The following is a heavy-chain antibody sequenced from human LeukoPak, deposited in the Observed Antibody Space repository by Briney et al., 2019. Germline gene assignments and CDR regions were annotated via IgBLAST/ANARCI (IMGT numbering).Heavy chain of an antibody. CDR1: GGSISSYY. V-gene: IGHV4-59*01. CDR2: IYYSGST. CDR3: ARREYYYGSGSYYGVGWFDP. J-gene: IGHJ5*02. D-gene: IGHD3-10*01. Sequence: PSETLSLTCTVSGGSISSYYWSWIRQPPGKGLEWIGYIYYSGSTNYNPSLKSRVTISVDTSKNQFSLKLSSVTAADTAVYYCARREYYYGSGSYYGVGWFDPWGQGTLVTVSS.